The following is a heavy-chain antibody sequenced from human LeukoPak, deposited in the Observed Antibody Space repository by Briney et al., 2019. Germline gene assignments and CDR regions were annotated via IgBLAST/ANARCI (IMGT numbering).Heavy chain of an antibody. J-gene: IGHJ4*02. D-gene: IGHD3-10*01. CDR1: GYTFTSYD. V-gene: IGHV1-8*01. Sequence: GASVKVSCKASGYTFTSYDINWVRRATGQGLEWMGWMNPNSGNTGYAQKFQGRVTMTRNTSISTAYMELSSLRSEDTAVYYCARVDTMVRGAPGGYWGQGTLVTVSS. CDR2: MNPNSGNT. CDR3: ARVDTMVRGAPGGY.